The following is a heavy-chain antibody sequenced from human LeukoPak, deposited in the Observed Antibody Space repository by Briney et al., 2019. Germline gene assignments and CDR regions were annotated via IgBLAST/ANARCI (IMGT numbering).Heavy chain of an antibody. CDR3: ARTYYDILTSYNPYFDY. J-gene: IGHJ4*02. CDR2: ISSSSSYI. D-gene: IGHD3-9*01. Sequence: GGSLRLSCAASGFTFSSYSMNWVRQAPGKGLKWVSSISSSSSYIYYADSVKGRFTISRDNAKNSLYLQMNSLRAEDTAVYYCARTYYDILTSYNPYFDYWGQGTLVTVSS. CDR1: GFTFSSYS. V-gene: IGHV3-21*01.